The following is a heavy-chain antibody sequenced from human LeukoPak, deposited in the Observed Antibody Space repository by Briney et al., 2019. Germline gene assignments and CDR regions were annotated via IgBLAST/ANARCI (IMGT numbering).Heavy chain of an antibody. D-gene: IGHD3-22*01. J-gene: IGHJ4*02. V-gene: IGHV3-48*03. CDR3: ARGKAYYYDSSATICDY. Sequence: QPGGSLRLSCAASGFTFSSYEMNWVRQAPGKGLEWVSYISSSGSTIYYADSVKGRFTISRDNAKNSLYLQMSSLRAEDTAVYYCARGKAYYYDSSATICDYWGQGTLVTVSS. CDR2: ISSSGSTI. CDR1: GFTFSSYE.